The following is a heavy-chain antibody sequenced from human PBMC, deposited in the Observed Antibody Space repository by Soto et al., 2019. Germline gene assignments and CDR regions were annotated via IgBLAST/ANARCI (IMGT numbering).Heavy chain of an antibody. V-gene: IGHV4-30-4*01. J-gene: IGHJ4*02. Sequence: QVQLQESGPGLVKPSQTLSLTCTVSGGSISSGDYYWSWIRQPPGKGLEWIGYIYYSGSTYYNPSLXXXVTRSVDTSKXXFXLXXSSVTAADPAVYYCARGLNYYDSSGYYYEEYYFDYWGQGTLVTVSS. D-gene: IGHD3-22*01. CDR1: GGSISSGDYY. CDR2: IYYSGST. CDR3: ARGLNYYDSSGYYYEEYYFDY.